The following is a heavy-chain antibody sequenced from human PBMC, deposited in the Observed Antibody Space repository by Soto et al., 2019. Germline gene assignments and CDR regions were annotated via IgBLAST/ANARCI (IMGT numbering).Heavy chain of an antibody. CDR2: IIPIFNST. CDR1: GSRFSKYV. J-gene: IGHJ4*02. CDR3: AREGRGKKAGYNGLVSLGY. D-gene: IGHD2-2*02. V-gene: IGHV1-69*06. Sequence: RASVKVSCKVSGSRFSKYVISWVRQAPGHGLEWLGRIIPIFNSTKYAQSFQGRVTITADKSTSTASLELSSLRSDDTAVYYCAREGRGKKAGYNGLVSLGYWGQGTLVTVSS.